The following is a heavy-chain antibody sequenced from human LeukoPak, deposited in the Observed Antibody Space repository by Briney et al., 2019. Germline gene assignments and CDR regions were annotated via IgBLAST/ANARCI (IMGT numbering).Heavy chain of an antibody. CDR3: ARVGRTTVVTPRVGYYYYMDV. CDR1: GDSFSSVTDY. V-gene: IGHV4-39*07. D-gene: IGHD4-23*01. Sequence: SETLSLTCTVSGDSFSSVTDYWAWIRQPPGKGLEWIASGDYSGGTYYNPSLESRVAISADMSKNQFSLKLTSVTGADTAVYYCARVGRTTVVTPRVGYYYYMDVWGKGTTVTVSS. CDR2: GDYSGGT. J-gene: IGHJ6*03.